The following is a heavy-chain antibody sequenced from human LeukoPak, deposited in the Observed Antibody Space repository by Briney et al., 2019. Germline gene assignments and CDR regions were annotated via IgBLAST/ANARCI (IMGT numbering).Heavy chain of an antibody. V-gene: IGHV3-48*04. CDR1: GFTFSSYS. CDR3: ARDPSPAMVGY. D-gene: IGHD5-18*01. Sequence: GGSLRLSCAASGFTFSSYSMNWVRQAPGKGLEWFSYISSSSSTIYYADSVKGRFTISRDNAKNSLYLQMNSLRAEDTAVYYCARDPSPAMVGYWGQGTLVTVSS. CDR2: ISSSSSTI. J-gene: IGHJ4*02.